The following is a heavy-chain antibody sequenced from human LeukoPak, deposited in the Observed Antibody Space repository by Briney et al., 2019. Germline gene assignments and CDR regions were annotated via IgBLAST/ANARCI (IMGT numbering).Heavy chain of an antibody. CDR1: GFTFSDYY. Sequence: PGGSLRLSCAASGFTFSDYYMSWIRQAPGKGLEWVSHISSFSNFRSYADSVKGRLTISRDNAKNPLYLQVNSLRAEDTAVYYCARPTIAAAGNFEYWGQGTLVTVSS. CDR2: ISSFSNFR. V-gene: IGHV3-11*03. CDR3: ARPTIAAAGNFEY. D-gene: IGHD6-13*01. J-gene: IGHJ4*02.